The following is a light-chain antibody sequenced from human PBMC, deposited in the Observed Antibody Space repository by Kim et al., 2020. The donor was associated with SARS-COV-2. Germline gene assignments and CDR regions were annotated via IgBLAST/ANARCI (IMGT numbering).Light chain of an antibody. J-gene: IGKJ2*01. CDR2: ASS. Sequence: PWERATLSCRTSQSVTSTYIAWYQQRPGQAPRLLLYASSIRDAGIPDRFSGSGSGSDFTLTITRLEPEDFAVYYCQQYDTSPPTYTFGQGTKLEI. V-gene: IGKV3-20*01. CDR3: QQYDTSPPTYT. CDR1: QSVTSTY.